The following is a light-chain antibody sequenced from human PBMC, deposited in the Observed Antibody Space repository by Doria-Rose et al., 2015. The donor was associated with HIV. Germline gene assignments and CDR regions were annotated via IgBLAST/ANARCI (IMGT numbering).Light chain of an antibody. CDR3: HQYGTSWT. CDR2: DGS. V-gene: IGKV3-20*01. Sequence: EIVLTQSPGTLSLSPGERATLSCRASQSFSSTYLAWYQQKPGQAPSLLIYDGSTRATGIPDGFSASGSGTDFTPTINRLEPEDFALYYCHQYGTSWTFGQGTKVEI. CDR1: QSFSSTY. J-gene: IGKJ1*01.